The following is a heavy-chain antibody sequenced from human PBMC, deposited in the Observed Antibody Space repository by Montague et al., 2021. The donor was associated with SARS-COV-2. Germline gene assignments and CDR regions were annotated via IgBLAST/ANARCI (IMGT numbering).Heavy chain of an antibody. D-gene: IGHD2-21*02. CDR1: GGSVSSGAFF. CDR3: ARLTVIVDTSGGTLHWFDP. Sequence: TLSLTCAVSGGSVSSGAFFWTWVRQPPGRGLEWIGSISHSGGSKYXXXLKSRIALSLDTSANHFPLSLTSVTAADSATYYCARLTVIVDTSGGTLHWFDPWGQGALVTVSS. V-gene: IGHV4-30-2*05. J-gene: IGHJ5*02. CDR2: ISHSGGS.